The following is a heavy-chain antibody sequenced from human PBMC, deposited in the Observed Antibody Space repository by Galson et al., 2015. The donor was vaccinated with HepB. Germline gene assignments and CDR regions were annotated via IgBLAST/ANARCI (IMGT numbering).Heavy chain of an antibody. CDR1: GGSISSYY. CDR2: IYYSGST. Sequence: SETLSLTCTVSGGSISSYYWSWIRQPPGKGLEWIGYIYYSGSTNYNPSLKSRVTISVDTSKNQFSLKLSSVTAADTAVYYCARLPVATTAYWGQGTLVTVFS. D-gene: IGHD5-12*01. J-gene: IGHJ4*02. V-gene: IGHV4-59*08. CDR3: ARLPVATTAY.